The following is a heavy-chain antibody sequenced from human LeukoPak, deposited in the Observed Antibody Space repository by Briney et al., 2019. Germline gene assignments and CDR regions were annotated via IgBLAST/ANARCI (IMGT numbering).Heavy chain of an antibody. CDR2: IYDSGTT. J-gene: IGHJ4*02. Sequence: PSETLSLTCTVSGGSVGSGTYYWSWVRQPPGKGLEWIGYIYDSGTTNYNPSLKSRVTMSVDTSKNQFSLKLTSVTAADTAVYFCAREPYDSGTYYNIFDYWGQGILVTVSS. CDR3: AREPYDSGTYYNIFDY. V-gene: IGHV4-61*01. CDR1: GGSVGSGTYY. D-gene: IGHD3-10*01.